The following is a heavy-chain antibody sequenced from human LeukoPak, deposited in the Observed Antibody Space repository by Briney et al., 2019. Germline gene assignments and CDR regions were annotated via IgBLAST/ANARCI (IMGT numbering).Heavy chain of an antibody. CDR1: GFTVSSNY. V-gene: IGHV3-53*01. Sequence: GGSLRLSCVASGFTVSSNYMSWVRQAPGKGLEWVSVIYSGGSTYYADSVKGRFTISRDNSKNTLYLQMNSLRAEDTAVYYCAREQQQLGAFDIWGQGTMVTVSS. CDR3: AREQQQLGAFDI. D-gene: IGHD6-13*01. CDR2: IYSGGST. J-gene: IGHJ3*02.